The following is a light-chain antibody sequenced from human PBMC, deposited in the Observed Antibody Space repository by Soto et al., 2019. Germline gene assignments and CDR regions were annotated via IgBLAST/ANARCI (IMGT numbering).Light chain of an antibody. CDR2: SAS. CDR1: QSVSSI. V-gene: IGKV3-15*01. Sequence: EIVMTQSPATLSVSPGARGTLSSRASQSVSSIVAWYQQKPGQAPRLLIYSASTRATDIAVRFSGSGSGTEFTLTISSLQSEDFAVYCCQQYNNWPITFGQGTRLEIK. CDR3: QQYNNWPIT. J-gene: IGKJ5*01.